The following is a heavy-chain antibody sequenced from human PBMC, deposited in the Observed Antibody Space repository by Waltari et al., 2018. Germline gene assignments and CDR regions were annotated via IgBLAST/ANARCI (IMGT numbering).Heavy chain of an antibody. CDR2: IYYSGSN. D-gene: IGHD3-16*02. CDR3: ARHGYTTLDY. V-gene: IGHV4-39*01. Sequence: QLQLQESGPGLVKPSETLSLTCTVSGGSIRSSSYYWGWIRQPPGTGLEWIGSIYYSGSNSDNPSINSRVIISVDTAKNKVSRKLGSGTAANTAVDYCARHGYTTLDYWGQGTLVTVSS. J-gene: IGHJ4*02. CDR1: GGSIRSSSYY.